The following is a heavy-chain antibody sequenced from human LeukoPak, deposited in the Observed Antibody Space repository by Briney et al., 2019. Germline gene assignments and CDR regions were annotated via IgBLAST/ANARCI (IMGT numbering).Heavy chain of an antibody. D-gene: IGHD1-26*01. CDR2: IYYSGST. J-gene: IGHJ4*02. CDR3: AGIGTRFDY. Sequence: PSETLSLTCTVSGGSISSYYWSWIRQPPGKGLEWIGYIYYSGSTNYNPSLKSRVTISVDTSKNQFSLKLSSVTAADTAVYYCAGIGTRFDYWGQGTLVTVSS. CDR1: GGSISSYY. V-gene: IGHV4-59*01.